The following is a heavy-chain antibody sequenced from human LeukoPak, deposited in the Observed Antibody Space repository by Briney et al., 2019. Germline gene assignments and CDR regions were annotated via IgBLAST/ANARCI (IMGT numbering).Heavy chain of an antibody. CDR3: ARLETVGARTPYYYYYYMDV. J-gene: IGHJ6*03. Sequence: PSQTLSLTCTVSGGSVSSGTYYWNWIRQPAGKGLEWIGEINHSGSTNYNPSLKSRVTISVDTSKNQFSLKLSSVTAADTAVYYCARLETVGARTPYYYYYYMDVWGKGTTVTISS. CDR2: INHSGST. CDR1: GGSVSSGTYY. D-gene: IGHD1-26*01. V-gene: IGHV4-61*09.